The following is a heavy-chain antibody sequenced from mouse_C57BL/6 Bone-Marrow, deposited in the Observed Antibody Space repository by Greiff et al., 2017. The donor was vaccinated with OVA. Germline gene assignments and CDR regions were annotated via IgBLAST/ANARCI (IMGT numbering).Heavy chain of an antibody. CDR2: FHPYNDDT. CDR3: ARPGDYDGDWFAY. D-gene: IGHD2-4*01. J-gene: IGHJ3*01. V-gene: IGHV1-47*01. Sequence: VQLQESGAELVKPGASVKMSCKASGYTFTTYPIEWMKQNHGKSLEWIGNFHPYNDDTKYNEKFKGKATLTVEKSSSTVYLELSRLTSDDSAVYYCARPGDYDGDWFAYWGQGTLVTVSA. CDR1: GYTFTTYP.